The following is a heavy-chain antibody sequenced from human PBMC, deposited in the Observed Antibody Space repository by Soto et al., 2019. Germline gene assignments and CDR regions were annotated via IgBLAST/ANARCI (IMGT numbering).Heavy chain of an antibody. CDR1: GYTFTSYY. D-gene: IGHD3-22*01. CDR3: AREYYYDSSGYGPFRPVDY. J-gene: IGHJ4*02. V-gene: IGHV1-46*01. Sequence: GASVKVSCKASGYTFTSYYMHWVRQAPGQGLEWMGIINPSGGSTSYAQKFQGRVTMTRDTSTSTVYMELSSLRSEDTAVYYCAREYYYDSSGYGPFRPVDYWGQGTLVTVSS. CDR2: INPSGGST.